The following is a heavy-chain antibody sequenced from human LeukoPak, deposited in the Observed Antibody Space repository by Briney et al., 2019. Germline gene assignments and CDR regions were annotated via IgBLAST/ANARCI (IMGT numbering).Heavy chain of an antibody. J-gene: IGHJ4*02. CDR1: GFTFSTYA. V-gene: IGHV3-23*01. CDR3: AKRAYFDY. Sequence: GGSLRLSCAASGFTFSTYAMSWVRQAPGKGLEWVSSIIVSGGSTYYADSVQGRFTISRDNSKNTLYLQMNSLRAEDTAVYYCAKRAYFDYWGQGTLVTVSS. CDR2: IIVSGGST.